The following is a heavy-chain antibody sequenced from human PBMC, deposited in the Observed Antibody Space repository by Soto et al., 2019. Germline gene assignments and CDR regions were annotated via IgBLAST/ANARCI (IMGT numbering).Heavy chain of an antibody. CDR1: GGSISSYY. CDR3: ARGPLQYQGGDYFDY. V-gene: IGHV4-59*12. CDR2: IYHSGST. Sequence: QVQLQESGPGLVKPSETLSLTCTVSGGSISSYYWSWIRQPPGKGLEWIGYIYHSGSTYYNPSLKSRVTISVDRSKNQFSLKLSSVTAADTAVYYCARGPLQYQGGDYFDYWGQGTLVTVSS. J-gene: IGHJ4*02. D-gene: IGHD4-4*01.